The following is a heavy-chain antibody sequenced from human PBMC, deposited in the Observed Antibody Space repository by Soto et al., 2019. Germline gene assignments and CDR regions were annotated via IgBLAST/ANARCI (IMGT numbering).Heavy chain of an antibody. D-gene: IGHD2-2*01. J-gene: IGHJ4*02. CDR2: INSDGSST. Sequence: EVQLVESGGGLVQPGGSLRLSCAASGFTFSSYWMHWVRQAPGKGLVWVSRINSDGSSTSYADSVKGRFTISRDNAKNTLYLQMNSLRAEDTAVYYCARVGDDIVVVPAAGPLSTNFDYWGQGTLVTVSS. CDR3: ARVGDDIVVVPAAGPLSTNFDY. V-gene: IGHV3-74*01. CDR1: GFTFSSYW.